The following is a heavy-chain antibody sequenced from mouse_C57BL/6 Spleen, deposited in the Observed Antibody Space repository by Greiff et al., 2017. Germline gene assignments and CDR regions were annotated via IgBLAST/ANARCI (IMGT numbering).Heavy chain of an antibody. J-gene: IGHJ3*01. CDR3: ARRYSNAWFAY. D-gene: IGHD2-5*01. Sequence: EVMLVESGGGLVKPGGSLKLSCAASGFTFSDYGMHWVRQAPEKGLEWVAYISSGSSTIYYADTVKGRFTISRDNAKNTLFLQMTSLRSEDTAMYYCARRYSNAWFAYWGQGTLVTVSA. V-gene: IGHV5-17*01. CDR2: ISSGSSTI. CDR1: GFTFSDYG.